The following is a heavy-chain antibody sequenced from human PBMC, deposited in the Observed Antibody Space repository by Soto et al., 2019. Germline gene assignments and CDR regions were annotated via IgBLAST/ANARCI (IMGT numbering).Heavy chain of an antibody. CDR2: INAYNGNT. J-gene: IGHJ6*03. V-gene: IGHV1-18*04. Sequence: GASVKVSCKASGYTFTGYYMHWVRQAPGQGLEWMGWINAYNGNTNYAQKLQGRVTMTTDTSTSTAYMELRSLRSDDTAVYYCARSWVVRGVRYYMDVWGKGTTVTVSS. CDR1: GYTFTGYY. D-gene: IGHD3-10*01. CDR3: ARSWVVRGVRYYMDV.